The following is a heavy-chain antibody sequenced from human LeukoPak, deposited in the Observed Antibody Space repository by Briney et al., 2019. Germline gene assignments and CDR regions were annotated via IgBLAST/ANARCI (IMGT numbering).Heavy chain of an antibody. D-gene: IGHD2-21*01. CDR2: IYYTGST. J-gene: IGHJ5*02. CDR3: ARGSRRGVAIPYFDP. CDR1: GGSISSNSYS. Sequence: SETLSLTCSVSGGSISSNSYSWGWIRQPPGKGLEWIGSIYYTGSTYYNPSLKSRVTMSVDTSKNQFSLKLRSVTAADTAVYYCARGSRRGVAIPYFDPWGQGTLVTVSS. V-gene: IGHV4-39*07.